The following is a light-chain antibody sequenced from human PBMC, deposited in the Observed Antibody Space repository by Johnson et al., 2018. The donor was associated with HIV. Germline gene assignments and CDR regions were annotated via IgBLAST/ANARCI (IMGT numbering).Light chain of an antibody. CDR1: RSNIGDNF. V-gene: IGLV1-51*01. CDR3: GTWDSSLSAGI. Sequence: QAVLTQPPSVSAAPGQKVTISCSGNRSNIGDNFVSWYQHLPGTAPKLLVYDNSKRPSGIPDRFSATKSGTSATLGITGLQTGDEADYYCGTWDSSLSAGIFGTGTKVTVL. J-gene: IGLJ1*01. CDR2: DNS.